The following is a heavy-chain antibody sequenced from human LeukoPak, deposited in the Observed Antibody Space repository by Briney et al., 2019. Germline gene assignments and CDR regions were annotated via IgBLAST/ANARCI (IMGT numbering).Heavy chain of an antibody. D-gene: IGHD3-3*01. Sequence: ASVKISCKASGYTFTSYDINWVRQATGQGLEWMVWMNPNSGNTGYAQKFQVRITITRNTSISTDYLALSSLRSEDTAVYYCARVIITIFGVVDAFDIWGQGTMVTVSS. CDR1: GYTFTSYD. CDR2: MNPNSGNT. CDR3: ARVIITIFGVVDAFDI. J-gene: IGHJ3*02. V-gene: IGHV1-8*03.